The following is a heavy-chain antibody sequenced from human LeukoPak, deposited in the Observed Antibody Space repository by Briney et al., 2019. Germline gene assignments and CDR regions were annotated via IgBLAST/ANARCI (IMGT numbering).Heavy chain of an antibody. CDR3: ARGASGGSSDY. CDR1: GYTLTELS. CDR2: FDPEDGET. Sequence: GASVKVSCKVSGYTLTELSMHWVRQAPGKGLEWMGGFDPEDGETIYAQKFQGRVTITADKSTSTAYMELSSLRSEDTAVYYCARGASGGSSDYWGQGTLVTVSS. J-gene: IGHJ4*02. D-gene: IGHD3-16*01. V-gene: IGHV1-24*01.